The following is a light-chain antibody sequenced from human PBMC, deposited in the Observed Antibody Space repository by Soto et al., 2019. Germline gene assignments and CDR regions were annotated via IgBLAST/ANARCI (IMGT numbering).Light chain of an antibody. Sequence: EIVLTQSPGTLSLSPGERATLSCRASQSVSSSQLAWYQQKPGQAPKLLIYDASSRATGIPDRFSGGGSGTDFILTISRLEPEDFAVYYCQQFSSYPLTFGGGTKVDIK. J-gene: IGKJ4*01. CDR1: QSVSSSQ. CDR3: QQFSSYPLT. V-gene: IGKV3-20*01. CDR2: DAS.